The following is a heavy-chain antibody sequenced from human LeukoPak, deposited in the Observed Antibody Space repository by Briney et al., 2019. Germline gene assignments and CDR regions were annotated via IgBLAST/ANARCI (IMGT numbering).Heavy chain of an antibody. D-gene: IGHD6-13*01. Sequence: SVKVSCKASGGTFSSYAISWVRQAPGQGLEWMGGIIPIFGTANYVQKFQGRVTITTDDSTSTAYMELSSLRSEDTAVYYCARGVIPRSYSGSWLRYWGQGTLVTVSS. CDR3: ARGVIPRSYSGSWLRY. J-gene: IGHJ4*02. CDR1: GGTFSSYA. CDR2: IIPIFGTA. V-gene: IGHV1-69*05.